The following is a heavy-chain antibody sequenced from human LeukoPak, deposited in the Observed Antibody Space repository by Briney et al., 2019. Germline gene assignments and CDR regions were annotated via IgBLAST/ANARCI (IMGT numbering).Heavy chain of an antibody. Sequence: GGSLRLSCAASGFAFSRYAMSWVRQAPGKGLEWVSAISGSGGSTHYADSVKGRFTISRDNSKNTLYLQMNSLRAEDTAVYYCAKVLNYYGSGYFDYWGQGTLVTVSS. CDR2: ISGSGGST. J-gene: IGHJ4*02. CDR1: GFAFSRYA. D-gene: IGHD3-10*01. CDR3: AKVLNYYGSGYFDY. V-gene: IGHV3-23*01.